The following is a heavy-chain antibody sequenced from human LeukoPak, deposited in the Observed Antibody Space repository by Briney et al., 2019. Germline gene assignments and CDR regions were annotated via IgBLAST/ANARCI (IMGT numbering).Heavy chain of an antibody. CDR2: INHSGST. CDR1: GGSFSGYY. J-gene: IGHJ3*02. D-gene: IGHD3-10*01. V-gene: IGHV4-34*01. CDR3: ARLGTMSDSGEAFDI. Sequence: SETLSLTCAVYGGSFSGYYWSWIRQPPGKGLEWIGEINHSGSTNYNPSLKSRVTISVDTSKNQFSLKLSSVTAADTAVYYCARLGTMSDSGEAFDIWAKGQWSPSLQ.